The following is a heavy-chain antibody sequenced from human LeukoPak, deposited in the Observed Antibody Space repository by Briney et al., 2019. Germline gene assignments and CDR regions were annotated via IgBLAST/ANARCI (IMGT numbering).Heavy chain of an antibody. J-gene: IGHJ4*02. Sequence: GSLRLSCAASGFTSSSYSMSWVRQAPGKGLEWVSSISGSGGSTYYADSVKGRFTISRDNSRNTLFLQMNSLKADDTAVYYCAKGGGGVLASWGQGTLVTVSS. CDR1: GFTSSSYS. V-gene: IGHV3-23*01. D-gene: IGHD3-16*01. CDR3: AKGGGGVLAS. CDR2: ISGSGGST.